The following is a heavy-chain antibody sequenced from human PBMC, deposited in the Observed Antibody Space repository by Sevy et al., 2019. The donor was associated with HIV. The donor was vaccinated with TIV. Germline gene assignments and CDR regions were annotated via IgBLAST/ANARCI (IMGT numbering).Heavy chain of an antibody. J-gene: IGHJ4*02. CDR1: GGSFSGYF. V-gene: IGHV4-34*01. CDR2: INHTGTL. Sequence: SETLSLTCAVYGGSFSGYFWNWIRQSPGKGLEWIGEINHTGTLKYNPSLKSRVTISVDASKNQLSLHLSSVTAADTAMYYCARGRHAYVAVVPSTLNFDYWGQGTLVTVSS. D-gene: IGHD3-10*02. CDR3: ARGRHAYVAVVPSTLNFDY.